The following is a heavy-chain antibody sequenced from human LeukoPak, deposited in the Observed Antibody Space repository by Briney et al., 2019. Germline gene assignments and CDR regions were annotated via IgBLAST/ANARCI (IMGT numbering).Heavy chain of an antibody. CDR3: ARVVQYLSVPTVNYLDV. J-gene: IGHJ6*03. D-gene: IGHD4-11*01. CDR1: GYTFTGYY. V-gene: IGHV1-2*02. CDR2: INPNSGGT. Sequence: ASVKVSCKASGYTFTGYYMHWVRQAPGQGLEWMGWINPNSGGTNYAQKFQGRVTMTRDTSISTAYMELSRLRSDDTAVYYCARVVQYLSVPTVNYLDVWGQGTTVTVSS.